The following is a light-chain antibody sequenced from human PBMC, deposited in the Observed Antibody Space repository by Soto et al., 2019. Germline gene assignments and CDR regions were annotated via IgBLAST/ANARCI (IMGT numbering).Light chain of an antibody. Sequence: QSALTQPASVSGSPGQSITISCTGTSSDVGGYNYVSWYQQHPGKAPKLMIYDVGNRPSGVSNRFSGSKSGNTASLTISGLQAEDEADYYCSSYTSSSTRVFGGGTKVTVL. CDR2: DVG. V-gene: IGLV2-14*03. CDR1: SSDVGGYNY. CDR3: SSYTSSSTRV. J-gene: IGLJ3*02.